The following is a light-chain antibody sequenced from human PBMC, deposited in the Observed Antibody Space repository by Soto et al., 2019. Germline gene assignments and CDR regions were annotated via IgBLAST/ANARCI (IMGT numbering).Light chain of an antibody. V-gene: IGKV3-20*01. CDR3: QQYDSSPRT. Sequence: EIVLTQSPGTLSLSPGERATLSCRASQSISSSYLAWYQQKPGQAPRLLIYGPSSRATGIPDRFSGSGSGTDFTLTINRLEPEDFAVYYCQQYDSSPRTFDQGTKVEIK. CDR1: QSISSSY. CDR2: GPS. J-gene: IGKJ1*01.